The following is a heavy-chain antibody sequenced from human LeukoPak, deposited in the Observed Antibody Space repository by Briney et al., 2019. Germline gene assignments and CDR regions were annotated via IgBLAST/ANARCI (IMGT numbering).Heavy chain of an antibody. CDR3: AGYSWNYGWFDP. CDR1: GGTFSSYA. CDR2: IIPIFGTA. J-gene: IGHJ5*02. Sequence: GAPVKVSCKASGGTFSSYAISWVRQAPGQGLEWMGGIIPIFGTANYAQKFQGRVTITADESTSTAYMELSSLRSEDTAVYYCAGYSWNYGWFDPWGQGTLVTVSS. D-gene: IGHD1-7*01. V-gene: IGHV1-69*13.